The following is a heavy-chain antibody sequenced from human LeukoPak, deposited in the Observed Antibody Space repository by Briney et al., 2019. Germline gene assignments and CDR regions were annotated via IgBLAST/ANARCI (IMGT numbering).Heavy chain of an antibody. D-gene: IGHD3-10*01. CDR1: GGCISSYY. V-gene: IGHV4-59*01. CDR2: SHYSGST. CDR3: AGGAYGSGNFGY. Sequence: PSETLSLTCTVSGGCISSYYWSWIRQPPGKGLEWIGYSHYSGSTNYNPSLKSRVTISVDTSKNQFSLKLSSMTAADTAVYYCAGGAYGSGNFGYWGQGTLVTVSS. J-gene: IGHJ4*02.